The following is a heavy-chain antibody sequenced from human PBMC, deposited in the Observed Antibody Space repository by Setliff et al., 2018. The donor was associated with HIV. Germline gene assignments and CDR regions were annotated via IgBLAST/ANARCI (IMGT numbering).Heavy chain of an antibody. J-gene: IGHJ4*02. CDR2: IYTSGST. CDR1: GGSISSGSNY. V-gene: IGHV4-61*09. Sequence: PSETLSLTCTVSGGSISSGSNYWSWIRQPAGKGLEWIGHIYTSGSTNYNPSLKSRVTISVDTSKNQFSLRVKSVTAGDTGLYFCARRRGPMVRGVDPAPSFFFDYWGQGTPVTVSS. CDR3: ARRRGPMVRGVDPAPSFFFDY. D-gene: IGHD3-10*01.